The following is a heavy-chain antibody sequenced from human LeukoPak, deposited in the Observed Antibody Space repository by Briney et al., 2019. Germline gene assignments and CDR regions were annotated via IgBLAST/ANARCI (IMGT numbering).Heavy chain of an antibody. CDR1: GASVISGTYY. J-gene: IGHJ4*02. CDR2: IYYGGST. V-gene: IGHV4-61*01. Sequence: SATLSLTCTVSGASVISGTYYWAWIRQPPGKGLEWIGYIYYGGSTNYNASLKSRLTISVDTSKNQFYLSLSSVSAADTAIYSCASVRVAGASFDYWGQGTLVTVSS. CDR3: ASVRVAGASFDY. D-gene: IGHD1-26*01.